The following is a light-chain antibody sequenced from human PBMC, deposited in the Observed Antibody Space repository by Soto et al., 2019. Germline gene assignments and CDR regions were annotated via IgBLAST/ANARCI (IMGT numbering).Light chain of an antibody. V-gene: IGLV2-14*01. Sequence: QSALTQPASVSGSPGQSITISCTGTNSDVGGYNYVSWYQQHPGKAPELMIYEVSHRPSGVSNRFSGSKSDNTASLTISGLQAEDEADYYCSSYTSISTLYGFGTGTKVTV. CDR1: NSDVGGYNY. CDR2: EVS. CDR3: SSYTSISTLYG. J-gene: IGLJ1*01.